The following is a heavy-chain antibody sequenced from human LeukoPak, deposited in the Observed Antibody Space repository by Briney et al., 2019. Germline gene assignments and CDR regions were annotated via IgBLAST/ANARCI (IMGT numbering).Heavy chain of an antibody. CDR3: AKGGADDWGET. V-gene: IGHV3-23*01. Sequence: GGSLRLSCAASGFTVSSNYMSWVRQAPGKGLEWVSAISGSGGSTYYADSVKGRFTISRDNSKNTLYLQMNTLRAEDTALYYCAKGGADDWGETWGQGTLVTVSS. CDR2: ISGSGGST. J-gene: IGHJ5*02. D-gene: IGHD7-27*01. CDR1: GFTVSSNY.